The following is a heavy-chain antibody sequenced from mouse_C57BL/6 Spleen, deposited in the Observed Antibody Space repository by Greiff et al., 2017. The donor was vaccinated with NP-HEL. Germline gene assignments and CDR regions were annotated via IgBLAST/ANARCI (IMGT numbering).Heavy chain of an antibody. CDR3: ARNYYDFEGFAY. V-gene: IGHV1-18*01. J-gene: IGHJ3*01. CDR1: GYTFTDYN. CDR2: INPNNGGT. Sequence: EVQLQQSGPELVKPGASVKIPCKASGYTFTDYNMDWVKQSHGKSLEWIGDINPNNGGTIYNQKFKGKATLTVDKSSSTAYMELRSLTSEDTAVYYGARNYYDFEGFAYWGQGTLVTVSA. D-gene: IGHD2-4*01.